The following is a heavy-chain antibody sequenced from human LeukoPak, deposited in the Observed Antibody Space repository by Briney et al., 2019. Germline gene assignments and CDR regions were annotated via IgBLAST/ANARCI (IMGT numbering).Heavy chain of an antibody. V-gene: IGHV4-59*01. J-gene: IGHJ4*02. D-gene: IGHD3-22*01. CDR1: GGSISSYY. CDR2: IYYSGST. Sequence: SETLSLTCTVSGGSISSYYWSWIRQPPGKGLEWIGYIYYSGSTNYNPSLKSRVTISVDTSKNQFSLKLSSVAAADTAVYYCARALNYYDSSGYYYWGQGTLVTVSS. CDR3: ARALNYYDSSGYYY.